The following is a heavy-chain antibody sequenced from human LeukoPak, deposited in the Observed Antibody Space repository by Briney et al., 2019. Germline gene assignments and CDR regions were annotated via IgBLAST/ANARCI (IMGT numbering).Heavy chain of an antibody. Sequence: ASVKVSCKASGYTFTSYYMHWVRQAPGQGLEWMGIINPSGGSTSYAQKFQGRVTMTRDTSTSTVPMDLSSLRSADTGMYYCARDREGLTPSSFDFWGQGTLVTVSS. J-gene: IGHJ4*02. V-gene: IGHV1-46*01. CDR3: ARDREGLTPSSFDF. D-gene: IGHD3/OR15-3a*01. CDR1: GYTFTSYY. CDR2: INPSGGST.